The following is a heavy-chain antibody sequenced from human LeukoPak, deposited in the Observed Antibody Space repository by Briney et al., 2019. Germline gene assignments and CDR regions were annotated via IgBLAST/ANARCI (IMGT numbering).Heavy chain of an antibody. CDR3: AREWGSSGRGLDY. CDR1: RGSFSGYF. J-gene: IGHJ4*02. V-gene: IGHV4-34*01. CDR2: MNDSGST. Sequence: SETLSLTCDVYRGSFSGYFWSWIRQTPGKGLEWLGEMNDSGSTNYNPSLKSRVTISVAVSKNQYSLRLTSVTAADTAVYYCAREWGSSGRGLDYWGQGTLVTVSS. D-gene: IGHD6-19*01.